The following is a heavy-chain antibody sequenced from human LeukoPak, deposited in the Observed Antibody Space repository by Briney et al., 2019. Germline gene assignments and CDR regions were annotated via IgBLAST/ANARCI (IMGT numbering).Heavy chain of an antibody. D-gene: IGHD4-17*01. CDR1: GGSISSSSYY. Sequence: SSETLSLTCTVSGGSISSSSYYWGWIRQPPGKGLEWIGSIYYSGSTYYNPSLKSRGTISVDTSKNQFSLKLSSVTAADTAVYYCARGRDHGDPVYYFDYWGQGTLVTVSS. CDR2: IYYSGST. CDR3: ARGRDHGDPVYYFDY. J-gene: IGHJ4*02. V-gene: IGHV4-39*07.